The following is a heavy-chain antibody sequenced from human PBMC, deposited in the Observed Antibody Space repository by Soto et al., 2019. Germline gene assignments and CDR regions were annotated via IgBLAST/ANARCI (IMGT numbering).Heavy chain of an antibody. J-gene: IGHJ5*02. CDR3: ARDAGYCSSATCYADWFDP. Sequence: GGSLRLSCAASGFTFCSYWMICVRQAPGKGLEWVANIKQDGSEKYCVDSVKGRFNISRDNARNSLYLQMNSLRVEDTAVYYCARDAGYCSSATCYADWFDPWGQGTLVTVSS. CDR2: IKQDGSEK. V-gene: IGHV3-7*01. D-gene: IGHD2-2*01. CDR1: GFTFCSYW.